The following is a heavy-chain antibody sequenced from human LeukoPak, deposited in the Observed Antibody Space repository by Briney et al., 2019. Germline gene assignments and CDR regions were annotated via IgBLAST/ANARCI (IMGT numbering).Heavy chain of an antibody. V-gene: IGHV4-34*01. CDR1: GGSFSDYY. CDR2: IYHSGST. D-gene: IGHD3-22*01. CDR3: ARGFLYYYDSSGYYNKHYFDY. Sequence: SETLSLTCAVYGGSFSDYYWSWIRQPPGKGLEWIGSIYHSGSTYYNPSLKSRVTISVDTSKNQFSLKLSSVTAADTAVYYCARGFLYYYDSSGYYNKHYFDYWGQGTLVTVSS. J-gene: IGHJ4*02.